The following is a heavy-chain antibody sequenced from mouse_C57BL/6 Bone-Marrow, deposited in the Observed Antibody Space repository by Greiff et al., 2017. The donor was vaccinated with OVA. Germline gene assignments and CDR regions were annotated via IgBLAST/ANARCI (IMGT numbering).Heavy chain of an antibody. CDR1: GYTFTSYW. CDR3: ASEKVYYGNPFAY. J-gene: IGHJ3*01. CDR2: IDPSDSYT. Sequence: QVQLQQPGAELVRPGTSVKLSCKASGYTFTSYWMHWVKQRPGQGLEWIGVIDPSDSYTNYNQKFKGKATLTVDTSSSTAYMQLKSLTSEDSAVYYCASEKVYYGNPFAYWGQGTLATVSA. D-gene: IGHD2-1*01. V-gene: IGHV1-59*01.